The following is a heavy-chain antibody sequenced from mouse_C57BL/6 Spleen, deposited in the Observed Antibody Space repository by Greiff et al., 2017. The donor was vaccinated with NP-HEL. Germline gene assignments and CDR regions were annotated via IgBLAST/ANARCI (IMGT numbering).Heavy chain of an antibody. CDR2: IDPSDSYT. CDR3: ARELRYYAMDY. J-gene: IGHJ4*01. V-gene: IGHV1-69*01. CDR1: CSPFPISF. Sequence: QVQLQQPGAELVRKGASGQLPFPSSCSPFPISFIHFFPHIPVQGLEWIGEIDPSDSYTNYNQKFKGKSTLTVDKSSSTAYMQLSSLTSEDSAVYYCARELRYYAMDYWGQGTSVTVSS. D-gene: IGHD1-3*01.